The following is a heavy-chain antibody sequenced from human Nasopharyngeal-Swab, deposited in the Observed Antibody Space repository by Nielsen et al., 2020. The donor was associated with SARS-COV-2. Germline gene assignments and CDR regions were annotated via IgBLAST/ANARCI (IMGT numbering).Heavy chain of an antibody. J-gene: IGHJ4*02. D-gene: IGHD2-15*01. CDR3: ARAMGVCSGGSCYSLGGIDY. CDR1: GYTFTSYG. V-gene: IGHV1-69*04. Sequence: SVKVSCKASGYTFTSYGISWVRQAPGQGLEWMGRIIPILGIANYAQKFQGRVTITADKSTSTAYMELSSLRSEDTAVYYCARAMGVCSGGSCYSLGGIDYWGQGTLVTVSS. CDR2: IIPILGIA.